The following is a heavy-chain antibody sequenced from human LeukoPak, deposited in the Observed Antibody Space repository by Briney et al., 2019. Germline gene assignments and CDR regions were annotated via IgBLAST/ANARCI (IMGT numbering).Heavy chain of an antibody. D-gene: IGHD3-10*01. J-gene: IGHJ6*02. CDR3: ARGDDYYYYGMDV. CDR1: GGSISSYY. CDR2: IYYSGST. V-gene: IGHV4-59*08. Sequence: SETLSLTCTVSGGSISSYYWSWIRQPPGEGLEWIWYIYYSGSTNYNPSLKSRVTISVDTSKNQFSLRLSSVTAADTAVYYCARGDDYYYYGMDVWGQGTTVTVSS.